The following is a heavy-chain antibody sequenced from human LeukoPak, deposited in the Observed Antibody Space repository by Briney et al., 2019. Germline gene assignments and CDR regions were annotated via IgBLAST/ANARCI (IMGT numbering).Heavy chain of an antibody. V-gene: IGHV1-69*13. Sequence: ASVKVSCTASGGTFNSYAISWVRQAPGQGLEWMGGIIPIFGTPKYAQKFQGRVTITADESTSTAYMELSSLRSEDTAVYYGAGGHITMVRGVLYYWGQGTLVTVSS. CDR2: IIPIFGTP. CDR3: AGGHITMVRGVLYY. CDR1: GGTFNSYA. J-gene: IGHJ4*02. D-gene: IGHD3-10*01.